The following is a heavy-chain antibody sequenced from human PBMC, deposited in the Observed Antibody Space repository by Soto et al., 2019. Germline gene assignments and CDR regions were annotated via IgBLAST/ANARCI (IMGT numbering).Heavy chain of an antibody. D-gene: IGHD6-13*01. J-gene: IGHJ5*02. CDR1: GDSVSSNSAA. CDR2: TYYRSKWYN. CDR3: ARDRGSSWYEADPFGWFDP. V-gene: IGHV6-1*01. Sequence: PSPTLSLPCAISGDSVSSNSAAWNWIRQSPSRGLEWLGRTYYRSKWYNDYAVSVKSRITINPDTSKNQFSLQLNSVTPEDTAVYYCARDRGSSWYEADPFGWFDPWGQGTLVTVSA.